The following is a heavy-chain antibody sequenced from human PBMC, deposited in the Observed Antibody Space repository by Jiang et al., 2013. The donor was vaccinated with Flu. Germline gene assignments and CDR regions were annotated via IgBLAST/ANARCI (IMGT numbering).Heavy chain of an antibody. CDR2: ISYDGSNK. D-gene: IGHD3-10*01. Sequence: TFSGYAMHWVRQAPGKGLEWVAVISYDGSNKYYADSVKGRFTISRDNSKNTLYLQMNSLRAEDTAVYYCASSIGLYGSGSYYNYGMDVWGQGTTVTVSS. V-gene: IGHV3-30*04. CDR1: TFSGYA. CDR3: ASSIGLYGSGSYYNYGMDV. J-gene: IGHJ6*02.